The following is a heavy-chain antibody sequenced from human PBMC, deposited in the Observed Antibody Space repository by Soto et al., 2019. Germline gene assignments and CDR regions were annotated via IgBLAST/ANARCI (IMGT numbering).Heavy chain of an antibody. CDR3: AREGSYSAYNFAHGIQLWSFDF. CDR1: GGSVTSDEDY. D-gene: IGHD5-12*01. Sequence: SETLSLTCAVSGGSVTSDEDYWSWIRQSPGKGLEWIGYISNSGSTGYNSSLKPRLSMSVDRSKNHFSLNLSSVTAADMAVYYCAREGSYSAYNFAHGIQLWSFDFWGQGALVTVSS. CDR2: ISNSGST. V-gene: IGHV4-30-4*01. J-gene: IGHJ4*02.